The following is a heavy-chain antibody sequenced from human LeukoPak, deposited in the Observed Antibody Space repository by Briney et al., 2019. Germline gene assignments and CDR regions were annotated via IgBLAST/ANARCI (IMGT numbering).Heavy chain of an antibody. CDR1: GGPISSGGYS. Sequence: SQTLSLTCAVSGGPISSGGYSWSWIRQPPGKGLEWIGYIYHSGSTYYNPSLKSRVTISVDRSKNQFSLKLSSVTAADPAVYYCARRAYGGNARTYYFDYWGQGTLVTVSS. D-gene: IGHD4-23*01. CDR3: ARRAYGGNARTYYFDY. J-gene: IGHJ4*02. CDR2: IYHSGST. V-gene: IGHV4-30-2*01.